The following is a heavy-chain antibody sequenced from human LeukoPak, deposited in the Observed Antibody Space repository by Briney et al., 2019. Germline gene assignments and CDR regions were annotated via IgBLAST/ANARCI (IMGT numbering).Heavy chain of an antibody. V-gene: IGHV3-21*04. CDR1: GFTFSSYS. D-gene: IGHD5-18*01. Sequence: GGSLRLSCAASGFTFSSYSMNWVRQAPGKGLEWVSSINSGSSYIYYADSVKGRFTISRDNAKNSLYLQMNSLGADDTAVYFCAKDISQGYTFGSIEEDYWGQGTLITVSS. CDR2: INSGSSYI. CDR3: AKDISQGYTFGSIEEDY. J-gene: IGHJ4*02.